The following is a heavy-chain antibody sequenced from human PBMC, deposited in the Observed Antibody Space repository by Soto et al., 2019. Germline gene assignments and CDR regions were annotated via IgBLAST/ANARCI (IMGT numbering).Heavy chain of an antibody. Sequence: GSVKVSCKVSGYTLTELSMHWVRQAPGKGLEWMGGFDPEDGETIYAQKFQGRVTMTEDTSTDTAYMELSSLRSEDTAVYYCATERWGFGELWGWFDPWGQGTLVTVSS. CDR1: GYTLTELS. CDR2: FDPEDGET. CDR3: ATERWGFGELWGWFDP. V-gene: IGHV1-24*01. D-gene: IGHD3-10*01. J-gene: IGHJ5*02.